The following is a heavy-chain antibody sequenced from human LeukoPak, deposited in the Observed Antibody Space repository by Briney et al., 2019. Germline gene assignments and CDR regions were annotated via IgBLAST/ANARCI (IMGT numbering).Heavy chain of an antibody. Sequence: PGGSLRLSCAASGFTFSSYAMSWVRQAPGKGLEWVSAISGSGGSTYYADSVKGRFTISRDNSKNTLYLQMNSLRAEDPAVYYCAKDLAGGTGAYDAFDIWGQGTMVTVSS. V-gene: IGHV3-23*01. CDR1: GFTFSSYA. D-gene: IGHD4-17*01. CDR2: ISGSGGST. J-gene: IGHJ3*02. CDR3: AKDLAGGTGAYDAFDI.